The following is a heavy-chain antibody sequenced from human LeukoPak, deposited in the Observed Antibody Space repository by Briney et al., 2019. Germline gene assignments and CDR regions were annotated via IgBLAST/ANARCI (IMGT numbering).Heavy chain of an antibody. Sequence: ASVKVSCKASGYTFTGYYMHWVRQAPGQGLEWMGWINPNSGGTNYAQKFQDRVTMTRDTSISTAYMELSRLRSDDTAVYYCARQEEGYCGGDGYYLLYSYYYMDVWGKGTTVTISS. J-gene: IGHJ6*03. CDR2: INPNSGGT. CDR1: GYTFTGYY. CDR3: ARQEEGYCGGDGYYLLYSYYYMDV. D-gene: IGHD2-21*01. V-gene: IGHV1-2*02.